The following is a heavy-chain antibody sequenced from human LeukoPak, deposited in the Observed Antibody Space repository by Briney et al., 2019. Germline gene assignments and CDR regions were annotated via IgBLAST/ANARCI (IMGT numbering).Heavy chain of an antibody. J-gene: IGHJ5*02. CDR1: GFTFSSYA. Sequence: GGSLRLSCAASGFTFSSYAMTWVRQAPGKGLEWVSAISGSGGSTYYADSVKGRFTISRDNSKNTLYLQMNSLIVEDTAVYYCAKDLTGGSTRVVPAANPFDPWGQGTLVTVPS. CDR3: AKDLTGGSTRVVPAANPFDP. D-gene: IGHD2-2*01. V-gene: IGHV3-23*01. CDR2: ISGSGGST.